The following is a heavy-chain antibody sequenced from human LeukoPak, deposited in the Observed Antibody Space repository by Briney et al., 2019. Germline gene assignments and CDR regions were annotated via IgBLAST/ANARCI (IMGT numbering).Heavy chain of an antibody. V-gene: IGHV4-38-2*01. Sequence: PSETLSLTCAVSGYSISSGYYWGWIRQPPGKGLEWIGSIYHSGSTYYNPSLKSRVTISVDTSKNQFSLKLSSVTAADTAVYSCARRYYDFWSGYXTGAFDTWGQGTMVTVSS. D-gene: IGHD3-3*01. CDR2: IYHSGST. CDR3: ARRYYDFWSGYXTGAFDT. CDR1: GYSISSGYY. J-gene: IGHJ3*02.